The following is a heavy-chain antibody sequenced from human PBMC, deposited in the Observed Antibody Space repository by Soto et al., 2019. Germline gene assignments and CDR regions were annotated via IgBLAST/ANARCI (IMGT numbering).Heavy chain of an antibody. Sequence: QVQLVQSGAEEKKPGASVKVSCKASGYTFTSYAMHWVRQAPGQRLEWMGWINAGNGNTKYSQKFQGRVTITRDTSASTAYMELSSLRSEDTAVYYCAGEEGSGWYRDAFDIWGQGTMVTVSS. V-gene: IGHV1-3*05. CDR1: GYTFTSYA. CDR2: INAGNGNT. CDR3: AGEEGSGWYRDAFDI. D-gene: IGHD6-19*01. J-gene: IGHJ3*02.